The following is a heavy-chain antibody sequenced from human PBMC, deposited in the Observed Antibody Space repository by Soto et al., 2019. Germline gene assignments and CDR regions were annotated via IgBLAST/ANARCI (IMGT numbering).Heavy chain of an antibody. CDR2: IIPIFGTP. CDR1: GGIFSTYA. CDR3: ARDRDDYGSGNYYNRIDF. Sequence: QVQLVQSGAEVMKPGSSVKVSCKASGGIFSTYAISWLRQAPGQGLEWMGGIIPIFGTPNYAQRFQGRVTINADESTSTAYMELSRLRSEDTAVYYCARDRDDYGSGNYYNRIDFWGQGTLVTVSS. V-gene: IGHV1-69*01. D-gene: IGHD3-10*01. J-gene: IGHJ4*02.